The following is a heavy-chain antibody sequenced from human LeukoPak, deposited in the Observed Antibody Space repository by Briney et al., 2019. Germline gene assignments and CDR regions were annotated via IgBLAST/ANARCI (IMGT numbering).Heavy chain of an antibody. CDR2: IYYSGST. Sequence: SETLSLTCTVSGGSISSYYWSWIQQPPGKGLEWIGYIYYSGSTNYNPSLKSRVTISVDTSKNQFSLKLSSATAADTAVYYCARAFPPPTYRSGLPPFDYWGQGTLVTVSS. CDR3: ARAFPPPTYRSGLPPFDY. J-gene: IGHJ4*02. V-gene: IGHV4-59*01. D-gene: IGHD6-19*01. CDR1: GGSISSYY.